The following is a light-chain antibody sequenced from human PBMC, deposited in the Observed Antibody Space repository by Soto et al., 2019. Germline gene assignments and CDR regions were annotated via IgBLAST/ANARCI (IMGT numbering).Light chain of an antibody. CDR3: QQLNSYPIT. Sequence: DIQLTQSPSFLSASVGDRVTITCRASQVISSYLAWYQQKPGKAPKLLIYAASTLQSGVPSRFSGSGSGTEFTLTISSLHPEDFETYFWQQLNSYPITFGQGTRLEIK. CDR1: QVISSY. CDR2: AAS. J-gene: IGKJ5*01. V-gene: IGKV1-9*01.